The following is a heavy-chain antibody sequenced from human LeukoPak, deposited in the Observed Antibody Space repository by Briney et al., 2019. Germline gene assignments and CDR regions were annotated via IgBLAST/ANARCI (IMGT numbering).Heavy chain of an antibody. Sequence: GGSLRLSCAASGFTFSSYEINWVRQAPGKGLEWVSYISSSGSTIYYADFVKGRFTISRDNAKNSLYLQMNSLRAEDTAVYYCARDGGIAVAGDAFDIWGQGTMVTVSS. CDR2: ISSSGSTI. D-gene: IGHD6-19*01. J-gene: IGHJ3*02. CDR1: GFTFSSYE. V-gene: IGHV3-48*03. CDR3: ARDGGIAVAGDAFDI.